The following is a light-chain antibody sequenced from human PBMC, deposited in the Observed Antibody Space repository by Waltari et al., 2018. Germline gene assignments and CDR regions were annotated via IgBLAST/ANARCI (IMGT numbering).Light chain of an antibody. CDR3: GTWDSSLSPLWV. CDR1: SSNIGNNY. J-gene: IGLJ3*02. Sequence: QSMLTQPPSVSAAPGQKVTISCSGSSSNIGNNYVSWYQQLPGTAPKLLIYENDKRPSGIPDRFSGSKSGTSATLGITGLQTGDDADYYCGTWDSSLSPLWVFGGGTKLTVL. CDR2: END. V-gene: IGLV1-51*01.